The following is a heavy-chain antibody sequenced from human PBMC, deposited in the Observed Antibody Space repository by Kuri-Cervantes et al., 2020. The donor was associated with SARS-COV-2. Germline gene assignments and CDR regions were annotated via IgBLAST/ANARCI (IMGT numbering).Heavy chain of an antibody. CDR1: GYTFTSYG. Sequence: ASVKVSCKASGYTFTSYGISWVRQAPGQGLEWMGWISAYNGNTNYAQKLQGRVTMTIDTSTSTAYMELRSLRSDDTAVYYCAAGLLWFGHWGYGMDVWGQGTTVTVSS. J-gene: IGHJ6*02. CDR3: AAGLLWFGHWGYGMDV. CDR2: ISAYNGNT. D-gene: IGHD3-10*01. V-gene: IGHV1-18*04.